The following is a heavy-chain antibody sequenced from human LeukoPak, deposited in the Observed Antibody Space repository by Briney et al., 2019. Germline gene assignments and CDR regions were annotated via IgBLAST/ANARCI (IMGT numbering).Heavy chain of an antibody. Sequence: PSETLSLTCTVSGGAIGSYYWSWIRQPPGKGLEWIGYIYYSGSTNYNPSLKSRVTISVDTSKNQFSLKLSSVTAADTAVYYCARGREMATTHYFDYWGQGTLVTVSS. CDR2: IYYSGST. V-gene: IGHV4-59*01. D-gene: IGHD5-24*01. CDR1: GGAIGSYY. CDR3: ARGREMATTHYFDY. J-gene: IGHJ4*02.